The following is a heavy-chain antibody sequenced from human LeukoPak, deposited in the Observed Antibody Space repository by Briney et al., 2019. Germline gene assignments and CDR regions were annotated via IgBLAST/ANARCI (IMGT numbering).Heavy chain of an antibody. J-gene: IGHJ4*02. CDR3: TTDYYDYVWGSYRPDY. Sequence: PGGSLRLSCAASGFTFSNAWMTWVRQAPGQGLEWVARKSKTDGETTDYAAPVKGRFTISRDDSKNTLYLQMNSLKTEDTAVYYCTTDYYDYVWGSYRPDYWGQGTLVTVSS. CDR1: GFTFSNAW. V-gene: IGHV3-15*01. D-gene: IGHD3-16*02. CDR2: KSKTDGETT.